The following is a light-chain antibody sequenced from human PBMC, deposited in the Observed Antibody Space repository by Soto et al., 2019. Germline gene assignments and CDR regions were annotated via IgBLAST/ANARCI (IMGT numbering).Light chain of an antibody. V-gene: IGKV1-5*01. CDR1: QGISSW. CDR2: DVS. Sequence: DIQMNKSPSTLSASVGDRVTIACRASQGISSWLAWYQQKPGKAPKLLIYDVSSLESGVPSRFSGSGSGTEFTLTISSLQPDDFATYYCQHYNSFSWTFGQGTKVDIK. J-gene: IGKJ1*01. CDR3: QHYNSFSWT.